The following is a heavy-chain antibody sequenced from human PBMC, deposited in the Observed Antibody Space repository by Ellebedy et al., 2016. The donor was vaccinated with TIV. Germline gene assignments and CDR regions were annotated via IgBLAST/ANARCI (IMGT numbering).Heavy chain of an antibody. CDR2: IYYRGDT. CDR3: ARDLMASGWFDP. D-gene: IGHD5-24*01. Sequence: MPSETLSLTCTVSGDSITNYYWNWIRQPPGKGLEWIGYIYYRGDTNYNPSLKSRVTVSVDTSKNQISLNLRSVTAADTAVYYCARDLMASGWFDPWGQGTLVTVSS. CDR1: GDSITNYY. J-gene: IGHJ5*02. V-gene: IGHV4-59*01.